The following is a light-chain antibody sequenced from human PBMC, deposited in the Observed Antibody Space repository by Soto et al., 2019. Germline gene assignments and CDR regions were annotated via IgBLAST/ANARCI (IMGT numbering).Light chain of an antibody. Sequence: MTQSPSTLSASVVDRVTITCRASQSISSWLAWYQQKPGQAPRLLIYGASSRATGIPDRFSGSGSGTEFTLTISSLQSEDFAVYYCQQYNNWPPWTFGQGTKVDIK. V-gene: IGKV3D-15*01. CDR3: QQYNNWPPWT. CDR2: GAS. J-gene: IGKJ1*01. CDR1: QSISSW.